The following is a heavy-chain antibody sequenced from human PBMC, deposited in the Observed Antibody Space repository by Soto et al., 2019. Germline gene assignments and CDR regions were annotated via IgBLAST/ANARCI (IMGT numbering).Heavy chain of an antibody. CDR3: ARDPDSSSWYTVTGRGWFDP. Sequence: GGSLRLSCAASGFTVSSNYMSWVRQAPGKGLEWVSVIYSGGSTYYADSVKGRFTVSRDNSKNTLYLQMNSLRVEDTAVYYCARDPDSSSWYTVTGRGWFDPWGQGTLVTVSS. CDR1: GFTVSSNY. D-gene: IGHD6-13*01. CDR2: IYSGGST. J-gene: IGHJ5*02. V-gene: IGHV3-66*01.